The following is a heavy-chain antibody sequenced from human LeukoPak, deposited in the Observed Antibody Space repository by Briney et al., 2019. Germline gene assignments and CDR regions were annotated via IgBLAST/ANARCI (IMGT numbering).Heavy chain of an antibody. Sequence: SETLSLTCTVSGGSISSGSYYWSWIRQPAGKGLERIGRIYTSGSTNYNPSLKSRVTISVDTSKNQFSLKLSSVTAADTAVYYCARETGSYSERAFDIWGQGTLVTVSS. CDR2: IYTSGST. CDR3: ARETGSYSERAFDI. V-gene: IGHV4-61*02. CDR1: GGSISSGSYY. J-gene: IGHJ4*02. D-gene: IGHD1-26*01.